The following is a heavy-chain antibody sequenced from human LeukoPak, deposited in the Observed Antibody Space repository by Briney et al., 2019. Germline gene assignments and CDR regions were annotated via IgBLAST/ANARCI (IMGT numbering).Heavy chain of an antibody. Sequence: PSETLSLTCTVSGGSISSYYWSWIRQPPGKGLEWIGEINHSGSTNYNPSLKSRVTISVDTSKNQFSLKLSFVTAADTAVYYCAREGSTRLWGQGTLVTVSS. J-gene: IGHJ4*02. V-gene: IGHV4-34*01. CDR1: GGSISSYY. CDR3: AREGSTRL. CDR2: INHSGST. D-gene: IGHD2-2*01.